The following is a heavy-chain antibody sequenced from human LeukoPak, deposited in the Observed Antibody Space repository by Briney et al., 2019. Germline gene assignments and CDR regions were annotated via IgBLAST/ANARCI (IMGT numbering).Heavy chain of an antibody. D-gene: IGHD4-17*01. CDR3: ARGDYGGNTLDY. V-gene: IGHV4-4*07. CDR1: GGSISSYY. CDR2: ISTSGST. Sequence: SETLSLTCTVSGGSISSYYWSCIRQPAGKGLEWIGRISTSGSTNYNPSLKSRVSMSVDTSKNQFSLKLSSVTAADTAVYYCARGDYGGNTLDYWGQGTLVTVSS. J-gene: IGHJ4*02.